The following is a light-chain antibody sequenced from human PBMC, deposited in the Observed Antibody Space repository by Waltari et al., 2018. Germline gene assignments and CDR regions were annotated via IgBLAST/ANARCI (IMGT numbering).Light chain of an antibody. CDR3: EQYYSFPRT. CDR2: AAS. V-gene: IGKV1-8*01. J-gene: IGKJ1*01. CDR1: EDVRSY. Sequence: AIRVTQSPSSVSASTGDTVTLTCRASEDVRSYLGWYQQKPGKAPQLLVYAASSLQTGVPSRFSARGSGTHFTLTINNVQSEDFATYHCEQYYSFPRTFGQGTKVEV.